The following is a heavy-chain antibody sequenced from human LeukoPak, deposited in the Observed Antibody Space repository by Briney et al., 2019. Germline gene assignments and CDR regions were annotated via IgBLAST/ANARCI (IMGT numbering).Heavy chain of an antibody. CDR3: ARTLYSGSYYPDY. J-gene: IGHJ4*02. D-gene: IGHD1-26*01. Sequence: SVKVSCKASGGTFSSYVISWVRQAPGQGLEWMGRIIPIFGTANYAQKFQGRVTITTDESTSTAYMELSSLRSEDTAVYYCARTLYSGSYYPDYWGQGTLVTVSS. CDR1: GGTFSSYV. CDR2: IIPIFGTA. V-gene: IGHV1-69*05.